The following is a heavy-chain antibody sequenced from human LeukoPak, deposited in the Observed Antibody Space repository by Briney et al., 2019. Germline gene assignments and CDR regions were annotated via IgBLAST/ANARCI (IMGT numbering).Heavy chain of an antibody. CDR2: INHSGST. J-gene: IGHJ4*02. Sequence: SETLSLTCAVYGGSFSGYYWSWIRQPPGKGLEWIGEINHSGSTNHNPSLKSRVTISVDTSKNQFSLKLSSVTAADTAVYYCARHGREAIGFDYWGQGTLVTVSS. CDR1: GGSFSGYY. D-gene: IGHD1-26*01. CDR3: ARHGREAIGFDY. V-gene: IGHV4-34*01.